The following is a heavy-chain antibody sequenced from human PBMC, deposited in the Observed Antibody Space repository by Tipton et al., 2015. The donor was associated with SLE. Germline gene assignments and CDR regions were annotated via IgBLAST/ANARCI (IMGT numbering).Heavy chain of an antibody. Sequence: TLSLTCAVYGGSFSGYYWSWIRQPPGKGLEWIGEINHSGSTNYNPSLKSRVTISVDTSKNQFSPKLSSVTAADTAVYYCARVSYYDSSGYPNWFDPWGQGTLVTVSS. CDR2: INHSGST. J-gene: IGHJ5*02. V-gene: IGHV4-34*01. CDR1: GGSFSGYY. D-gene: IGHD3-22*01. CDR3: ARVSYYDSSGYPNWFDP.